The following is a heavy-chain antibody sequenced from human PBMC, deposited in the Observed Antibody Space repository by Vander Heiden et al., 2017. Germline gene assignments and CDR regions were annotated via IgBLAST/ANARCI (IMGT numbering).Heavy chain of an antibody. Sequence: EVQLVESGGGLVQLGGSLRPPGPASGFTSLRYTMNWFRQAPGKGLEWVSYISSSSSTIYYADSGKDRFTISRDNAKNSLYMQMNRLRAEDTAVYYCARDRGARRWPATFDYRGQGTLVTVSS. J-gene: IGHJ4*02. CDR1: GFTSLRYT. CDR2: ISSSSSTI. CDR3: ARDRGARRWPATFDY. D-gene: IGHD1-26*01. V-gene: IGHV3-48*01.